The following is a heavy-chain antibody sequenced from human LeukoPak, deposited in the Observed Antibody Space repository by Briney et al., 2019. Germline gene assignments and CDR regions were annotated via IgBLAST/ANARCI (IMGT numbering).Heavy chain of an antibody. D-gene: IGHD3-16*01. Sequence: ASVKVSCKTSGYTFTGYYMHWLRQAPGQGLEWMVRINPNSGGTYYAQKFQGRVTMTRDTSISTSYMELASLISDDTAVYYCAGGVLHGGGNWFDPWGQGTLVTVSS. J-gene: IGHJ5*02. CDR1: GYTFTGYY. CDR2: INPNSGGT. CDR3: AGGVLHGGGNWFDP. V-gene: IGHV1-2*06.